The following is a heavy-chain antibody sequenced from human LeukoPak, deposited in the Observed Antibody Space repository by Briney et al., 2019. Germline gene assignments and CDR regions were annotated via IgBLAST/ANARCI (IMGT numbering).Heavy chain of an antibody. CDR3: ARAPFGDSIGAFDY. J-gene: IGHJ4*02. Sequence: SETLSLTCSVSGGSISNYHWIWIRQPAGKGLEWIGRISCGGSTNYDPSLRSRVTMSVDTSKNQFSLKLSSVTAADTAVYYCARAPFGDSIGAFDYWGQGTLVTVSS. D-gene: IGHD3-10*01. CDR1: GGSISNYH. CDR2: ISCGGST. V-gene: IGHV4-4*07.